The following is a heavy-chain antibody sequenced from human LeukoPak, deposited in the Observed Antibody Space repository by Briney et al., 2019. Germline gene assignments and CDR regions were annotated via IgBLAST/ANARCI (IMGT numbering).Heavy chain of an antibody. D-gene: IGHD3-22*01. CDR2: IYSGGST. Sequence: GGSLRLSCAASGFTVSSNYMSWVRQAPGKGLEWVSVIYSGGSTYYADSVKGRFTISRDNSKNMLYLQMNSLRAEDTAVYYCARDWYYDSSGYYYTRDAFDIWGQGTMVTVSS. V-gene: IGHV3-66*01. J-gene: IGHJ3*02. CDR3: ARDWYYDSSGYYYTRDAFDI. CDR1: GFTVSSNY.